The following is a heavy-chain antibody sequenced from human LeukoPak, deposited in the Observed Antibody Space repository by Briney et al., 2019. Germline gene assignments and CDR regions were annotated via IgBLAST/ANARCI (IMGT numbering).Heavy chain of an antibody. CDR1: GFTFSSYW. V-gene: IGHV3-74*01. J-gene: IGHJ5*02. CDR2: INSDGSST. D-gene: IGHD3-10*01. CDR3: ARGITGMYYYDP. Sequence: GGSLRLSCAASGFTFSSYWMHWVRQAPGKGLVWVSRINSDGSSTSYADSVKGRFTISRDNAKDTLYLQINSLRAEDTAVYYCARGITGMYYYDPWGQGTLVTVSS.